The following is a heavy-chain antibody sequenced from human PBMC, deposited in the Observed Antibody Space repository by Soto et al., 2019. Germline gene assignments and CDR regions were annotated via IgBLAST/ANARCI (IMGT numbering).Heavy chain of an antibody. CDR2: ISAYNGNT. CDR1: GYTFTSYG. Sequence: ASVKVSCKASGYTFTSYGINWVRQAPGQGLEWMGWISAYNGNTNYAQKLQGRVTMTTDTSTSTAYMELRSLRSDDTAVYYCARTDYDSLTGYCALPAFRGQGTLVTVSS. CDR3: ARTDYDSLTGYCALPAF. D-gene: IGHD3-9*01. J-gene: IGHJ4*02. V-gene: IGHV1-18*01.